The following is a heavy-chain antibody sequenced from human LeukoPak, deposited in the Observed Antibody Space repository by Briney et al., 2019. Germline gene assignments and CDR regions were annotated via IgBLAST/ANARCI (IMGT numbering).Heavy chain of an antibody. D-gene: IGHD2-2*01. CDR2: IIPIFGTA. CDR1: GGTFSSYA. V-gene: IGHV1-69*05. J-gene: IGHJ6*03. CDR3: ATRCCSSTSCYLNYYYYYMDV. Sequence: SVKVSCKASGGTFSSYAISWVRQAPGQGLEWMGRIIPIFGTANYAQKFQGRVTITTDESTSTAYMELSSLRSEDTAVYYCATRCCSSTSCYLNYYYYYMDVWGKGTTVTVPS.